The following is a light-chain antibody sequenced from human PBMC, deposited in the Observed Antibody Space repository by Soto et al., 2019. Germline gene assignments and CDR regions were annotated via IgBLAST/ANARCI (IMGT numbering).Light chain of an antibody. CDR3: NSYTTLSNRV. V-gene: IGLV2-14*01. J-gene: IGLJ1*01. Sequence: QSALTQPPSASGSPGQSLTISCTGTSSDVGGYNYVSWYQQHPGKAPKLLIYEVTNRPSGVSDRFSGSKSGNTASLTISGLQAEDEANYYCNSYTTLSNRVFGTGTKLTVL. CDR2: EVT. CDR1: SSDVGGYNY.